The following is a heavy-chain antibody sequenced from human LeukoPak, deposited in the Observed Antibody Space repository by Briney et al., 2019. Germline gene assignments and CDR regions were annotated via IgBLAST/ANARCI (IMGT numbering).Heavy chain of an antibody. V-gene: IGHV4-59*11. CDR3: ARLLDNDSSGDPDTFDM. D-gene: IGHD3-22*01. CDR2: IYYSGTT. CDR1: AGSMRSHY. Sequence: SETPSLTCTVSAGSMRSHYWSWIRQPPGKGLEWLVFIYYSGTTRYKPSLQSRITISADTSKNQFSLKLTSVTAADTAVYYCARLLDNDSSGDPDTFDMWGQGTMVTVSS. J-gene: IGHJ3*02.